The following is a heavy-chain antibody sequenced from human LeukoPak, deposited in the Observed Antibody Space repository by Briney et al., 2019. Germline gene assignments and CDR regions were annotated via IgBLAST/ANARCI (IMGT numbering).Heavy chain of an antibody. CDR2: ISSSGRST. J-gene: IGHJ4*02. CDR3: ATHSSGSSWGY. V-gene: IGHV3-23*01. Sequence: GGSLRLSCAASGFTFSNYAINWVRQAPAKELEWVSTISSSGRSTFYADFVTGRFTLSRDNSKNTLYLQMHSLRAEDTGVYFCATHSSGSSWGYWGQGTLVTVSS. CDR1: GFTFSNYA. D-gene: IGHD3-22*01.